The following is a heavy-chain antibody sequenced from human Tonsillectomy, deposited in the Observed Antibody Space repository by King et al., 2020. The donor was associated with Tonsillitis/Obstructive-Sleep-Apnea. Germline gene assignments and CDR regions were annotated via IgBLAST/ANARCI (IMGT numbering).Heavy chain of an antibody. Sequence: LQLQESGPGLVKPSETLSLTCTVSGGSVSSSSYYWGWIRQPPGKGLEWIGSIYYTGTTYYNPSLKSRVTIFVDTSTNQFSLKLTSLTAADTAVYYCARHAMDHDYYYYMDVWGKGTTVTVSS. CDR2: IYYTGTT. CDR3: ARHAMDHDYYYYMDV. V-gene: IGHV4-39*01. CDR1: GGSVSSSSYY. D-gene: IGHD2-2*03. J-gene: IGHJ6*03.